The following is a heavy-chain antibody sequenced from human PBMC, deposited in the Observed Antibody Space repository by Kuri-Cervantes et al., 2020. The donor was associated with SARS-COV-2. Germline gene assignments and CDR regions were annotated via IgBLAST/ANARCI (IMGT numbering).Heavy chain of an antibody. J-gene: IGHJ5*02. D-gene: IGHD1-26*01. CDR1: GGSISRSCYY. CDR3: ARGLGRFDP. V-gene: IGHV4-39*07. CDR2: IFYSGST. Sequence: SETLSLTCTVSGGSISRSCYYWGWIRQPPGKGLEWIGNIFYSGSTYYNPSLKSRVTISVDRSKSQFSLKLSSVTAADTAVYYCARGLGRFDPWGQGTLVTVSS.